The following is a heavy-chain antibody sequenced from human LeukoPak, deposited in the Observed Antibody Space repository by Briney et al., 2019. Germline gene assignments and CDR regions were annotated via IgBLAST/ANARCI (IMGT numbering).Heavy chain of an antibody. Sequence: GESLRLSCAASGFTFSHYGMHWVRQAPGKGLEWVAVITWDGSKKYYADSVKGRFTISRDNSKNTLSLQMNSLGAEDTAVYYCAKGDPYGSGSYPVDYWGQGTLVTVSS. CDR3: AKGDPYGSGSYPVDY. V-gene: IGHV3-30*18. J-gene: IGHJ4*02. CDR2: ITWDGSKK. D-gene: IGHD3-10*01. CDR1: GFTFSHYG.